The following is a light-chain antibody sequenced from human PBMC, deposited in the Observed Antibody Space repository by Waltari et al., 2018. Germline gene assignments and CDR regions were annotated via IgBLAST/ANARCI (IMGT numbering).Light chain of an antibody. CDR3: QQYYSSPHT. CDR1: QSVLHSSNNKNY. CDR2: WGS. V-gene: IGKV4-1*01. Sequence: DIVMTQSPDSLAVSLGERAPIHCKSSQSVLHSSNNKNYLAWYRQKPGQPPKLLIYWGSTRESGVPDRISGSGSGTDFTLTISSLQAEDVAVYYCQQYYSSPHTFGLGTRLEIK. J-gene: IGKJ5*01.